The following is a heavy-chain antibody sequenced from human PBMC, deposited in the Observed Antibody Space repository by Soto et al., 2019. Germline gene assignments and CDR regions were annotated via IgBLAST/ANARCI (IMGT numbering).Heavy chain of an antibody. CDR1: AGSISSGGYY. CDR2: IYHSGGP. Sequence: SETLSLTCSCSAGSISSGGYYWNWIRQPPGKGLQWIGDIYHSGGPYSSPSLRSRVTISVDTSKNQFSLKLSSVTAADTAVYYCARDRGGYGVYDYWGQGTLVTVSS. J-gene: IGHJ4*02. D-gene: IGHD5-12*01. CDR3: ARDRGGYGVYDY. V-gene: IGHV4-31*03.